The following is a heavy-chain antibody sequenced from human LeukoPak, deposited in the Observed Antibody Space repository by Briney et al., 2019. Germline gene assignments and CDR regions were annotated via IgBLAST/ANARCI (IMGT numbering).Heavy chain of an antibody. CDR3: ARGGKLDYPFDY. Sequence: GESLRLSCAASGFTFSSHSMNWVRQAPGKGLEWVSSISDSRDYKYYADSVKGRFTISTDDAKKSVSLQMNSLRAEDTAVYYCARGGKLDYPFDYWGQGTLVTVSS. CDR1: GFTFSSHS. CDR2: ISDSRDYK. V-gene: IGHV3-21*01. J-gene: IGHJ4*02. D-gene: IGHD4-11*01.